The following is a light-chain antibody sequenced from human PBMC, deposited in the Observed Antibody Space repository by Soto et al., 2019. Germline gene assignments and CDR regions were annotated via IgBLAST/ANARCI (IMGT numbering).Light chain of an antibody. CDR1: QSVSIW. CDR3: QQYKNYLT. Sequence: DTQMTQSPSTLSASVGDRVTFTCRASQSVSIWLAWYQQKPGKAPKLLISGASTLESGVPSRFSGSGSGTEFTLTISSLQPDDFATYYCQQYKNYLTFGQGTKVEIK. CDR2: GAS. J-gene: IGKJ1*01. V-gene: IGKV1-5*01.